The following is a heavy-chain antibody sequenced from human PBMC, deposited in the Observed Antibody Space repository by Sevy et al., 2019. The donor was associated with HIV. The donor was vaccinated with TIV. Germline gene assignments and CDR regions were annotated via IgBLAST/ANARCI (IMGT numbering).Heavy chain of an antibody. J-gene: IGHJ4*02. Sequence: GGSLRLSCAASGFTFSDSAMFWVRQASGKGLEWIGRIRGNANPYATALAASVKDRFTISRDDSKNTAYLQMNSLKAEDTAVYYCTCGFRRFDFWGQGTQVTVSS. CDR1: GFTFSDSA. V-gene: IGHV3-73*01. CDR3: TCGFRRFDF. D-gene: IGHD2-21*01. CDR2: IRGNANPYAT.